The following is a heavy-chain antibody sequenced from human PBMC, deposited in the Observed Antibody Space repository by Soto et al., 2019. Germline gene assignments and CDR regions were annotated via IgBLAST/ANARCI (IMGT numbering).Heavy chain of an antibody. J-gene: IGHJ5*02. V-gene: IGHV1-18*01. Sequence: ASVKVSCKASGYTFTNHEINWVRQATGQGLEWMGWISAYNGNTNYAQKLQGRVTMTTDTSTSTAYMELRSLRSDDTAVYYCARIAAAAAFDPWGQGTLVTVSS. CDR2: ISAYNGNT. D-gene: IGHD6-13*01. CDR3: ARIAAAAAFDP. CDR1: GYTFTNHE.